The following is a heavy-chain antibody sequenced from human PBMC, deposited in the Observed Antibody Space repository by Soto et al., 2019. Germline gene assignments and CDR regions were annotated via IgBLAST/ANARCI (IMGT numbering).Heavy chain of an antibody. CDR3: ARVHYGSGIPPWFDP. D-gene: IGHD3-10*01. Sequence: SETLSLTCTVSGGSISSYYWSWIRQPPGKGLEWIGYIYYSGSTNYNPSLKSRVTISVDTSKNQFSLKLSSVTAADTAVYYCARVHYGSGIPPWFDPWGQEPWSPSPQ. CDR2: IYYSGST. J-gene: IGHJ5*02. V-gene: IGHV4-59*01. CDR1: GGSISSYY.